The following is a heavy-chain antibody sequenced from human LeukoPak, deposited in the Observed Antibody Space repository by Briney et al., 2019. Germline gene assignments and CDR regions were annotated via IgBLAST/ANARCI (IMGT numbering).Heavy chain of an antibody. CDR1: GFSFDNYA. Sequence: GGSLRISCAASGFSFDNYAMNWVRQAPGQGLEWVSAVSGSGKNTYYSDSVKSRFIISRDNPNNTVYLQMNSLRAEDTAMYYCARAYCSGGNCYYFDYWGQGTLVTVSS. CDR3: ARAYCSGGNCYYFDY. J-gene: IGHJ4*02. D-gene: IGHD2-15*01. V-gene: IGHV3-23*01. CDR2: VSGSGKNT.